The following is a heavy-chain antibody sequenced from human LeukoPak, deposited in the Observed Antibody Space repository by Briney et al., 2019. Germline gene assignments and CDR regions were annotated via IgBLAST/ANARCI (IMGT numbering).Heavy chain of an antibody. CDR1: GFTFSSYG. D-gene: IGHD3-22*01. CDR2: IRYDGSNK. J-gene: IGHJ4*02. CDR3: AKGNYYDSSGPIPPFY. Sequence: GGSLRLSCAASGFTFSSYGMHWVRQAPGKGLEWVAFIRYDGSNKYYADSVKGRFTISRDNSKNTLYLQMNSLRAEDTAVYYCAKGNYYDSSGPIPPFYWGQGTLVTVSS. V-gene: IGHV3-30*02.